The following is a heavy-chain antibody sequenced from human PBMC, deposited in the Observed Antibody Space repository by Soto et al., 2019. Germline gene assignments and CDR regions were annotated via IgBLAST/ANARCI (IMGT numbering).Heavy chain of an antibody. CDR1: GFSFSIYA. Sequence: VGPLILSYTASGFSFSIYAMHWVSQATGKGLEWVSAISGSGGSTYYADSVKGRFTISRDNSKNTLYLQINSLRAEDTAVYYCAKPEIRFSWGNGPDYWGQGTLVTVSS. V-gene: IGHV3-23*01. D-gene: IGHD3-16*01. CDR3: AKPEIRFSWGNGPDY. J-gene: IGHJ4*02. CDR2: ISGSGGST.